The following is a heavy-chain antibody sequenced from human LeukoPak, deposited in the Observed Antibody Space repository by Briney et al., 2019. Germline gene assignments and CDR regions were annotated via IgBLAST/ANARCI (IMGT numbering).Heavy chain of an antibody. D-gene: IGHD6-13*01. Sequence: GGFLRLSCTASGFTVGSRFMSWVRQAPGKGLEWVSVIYSGGSTYYADSVKGRFTISRDNSKNTLYLQMNSLRAEDTAVYYCARPSRVYYDAFDIWGQGTMVTVSS. J-gene: IGHJ3*02. CDR3: ARPSRVYYDAFDI. V-gene: IGHV3-66*04. CDR1: GFTVGSRF. CDR2: IYSGGST.